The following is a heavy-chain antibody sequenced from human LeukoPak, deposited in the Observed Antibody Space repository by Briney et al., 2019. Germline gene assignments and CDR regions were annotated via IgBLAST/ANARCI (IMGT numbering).Heavy chain of an antibody. CDR1: GGTFSSYA. CDR2: IIPILGIA. J-gene: IGHJ3*02. CDR3: ASRAGSGGSDDAFDI. V-gene: IGHV1-69*04. D-gene: IGHD2-15*01. Sequence: GASVKVSCKASGGTFSSYAISWVRQAPGQGLEWMGRIIPILGIANYAQKFQGRVTITADKSTSTAYMELSSLRSEDTAVYYCASRAGSGGSDDAFDIWGQGTMVTVSS.